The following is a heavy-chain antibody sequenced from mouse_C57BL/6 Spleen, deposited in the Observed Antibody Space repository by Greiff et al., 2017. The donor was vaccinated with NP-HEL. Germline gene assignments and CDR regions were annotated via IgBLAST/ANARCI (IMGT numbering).Heavy chain of an antibody. Sequence: VQLQQSGTVLARPGASVKMSCKTSGYTFTSYWMHWVKQRPGQGLEWIGAIYPGNSDTSYNQKFKGKAKLTAVTSASTAYMELSSLTNEDSAVYYCTRGDYGSKGNFDYWGQGTTLTVSS. CDR1: GYTFTSYW. CDR2: IYPGNSDT. D-gene: IGHD1-1*01. J-gene: IGHJ2*01. V-gene: IGHV1-5*01. CDR3: TRGDYGSKGNFDY.